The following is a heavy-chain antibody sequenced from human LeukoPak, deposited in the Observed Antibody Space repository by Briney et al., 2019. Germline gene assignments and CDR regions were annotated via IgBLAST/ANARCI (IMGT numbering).Heavy chain of an antibody. CDR2: INHSGST. V-gene: IGHV4-34*01. CDR1: GGSFSGYY. J-gene: IGHJ6*03. CDR3: ARELKTGYSSGWARYYYYMDV. D-gene: IGHD6-19*01. Sequence: SETLSLTCAVYGGSFSGYYWSWIRQPPGKGLEWIGEINHSGSTNYNPSLKSRVTISVDTSKNQFSLKLSSVTAADTAVYYCARELKTGYSSGWARYYYYMDVWGKGTTVTISS.